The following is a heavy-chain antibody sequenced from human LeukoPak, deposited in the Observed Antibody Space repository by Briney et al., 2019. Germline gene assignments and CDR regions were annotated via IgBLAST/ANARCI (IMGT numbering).Heavy chain of an antibody. Sequence: QPGGSLRLSCAASGFTFSSYGMHWVRQAPGKGLEWVAFIRYDGSNKYYADSVKGRFTISRDNSKNTLYLQMNSLRAEDTAVYYCAKVMTTVTTPYYNYYYYMDVWGKGTTVTVSS. CDR1: GFTFSSYG. CDR3: AKVMTTVTTPYYNYYYYMDV. CDR2: IRYDGSNK. J-gene: IGHJ6*03. V-gene: IGHV3-30*02. D-gene: IGHD4-11*01.